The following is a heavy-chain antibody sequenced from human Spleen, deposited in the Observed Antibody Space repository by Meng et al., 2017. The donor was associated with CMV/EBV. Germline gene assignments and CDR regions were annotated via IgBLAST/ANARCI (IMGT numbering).Heavy chain of an antibody. V-gene: IGHV3-23*01. CDR3: AKGGGSWYLDS. D-gene: IGHD6-13*01. J-gene: IGHJ4*02. CDR1: GFTFSNYW. CDR2: ISGGGGTT. Sequence: GESLKISCTTSGFTFSNYWMTWVRQAPGKGLEWVSDISGGGGTTWFADAVKGRFTISRDTSKNMVYLLMNSLRAEDTALYYCAKGGGSWYLDSWGQGTLVTVSS.